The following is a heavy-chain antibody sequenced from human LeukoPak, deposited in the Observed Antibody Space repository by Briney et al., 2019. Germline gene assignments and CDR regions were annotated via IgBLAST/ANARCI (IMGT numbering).Heavy chain of an antibody. J-gene: IGHJ3*02. CDR3: ARATGLNYDILTGYFGNKDAFDI. V-gene: IGHV4-38-2*02. CDR2: ISDSDST. CDR1: GDSISSGNF. D-gene: IGHD3-9*01. Sequence: SETLSLTCTVSGDSISSGNFWAWIRQPPGKGLEWIVTISDSDSTYYNPSLKSRVTTSVDTSKNQVFLKLSPVTAADTAVYYCARATGLNYDILTGYFGNKDAFDIWGQGTMVTVSS.